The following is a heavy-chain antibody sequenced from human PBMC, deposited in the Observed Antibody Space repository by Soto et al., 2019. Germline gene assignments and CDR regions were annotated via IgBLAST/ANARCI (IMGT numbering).Heavy chain of an antibody. D-gene: IGHD3-16*02. CDR2: IIPIFSTA. V-gene: IGHV1-69*01. CDR3: ASDGGDYDYDWGSYRYRPNFNY. Sequence: QGQLVQSWAEVNKPGSSVKVSCKASVGSFSSYAISWVLQSPGQWLEWMVGIIPIFSTANYAQKFQGRVTITADEETSTAYMELRSLRSEDTAVYYCASDGGDYDYDWGSYRYRPNFNYWGQGTLVTVSS. CDR1: VGSFSSYA. J-gene: IGHJ4*02.